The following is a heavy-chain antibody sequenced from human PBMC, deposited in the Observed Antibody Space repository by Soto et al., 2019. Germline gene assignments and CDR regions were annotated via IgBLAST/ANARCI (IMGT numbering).Heavy chain of an antibody. CDR2: VYYDGGS. D-gene: IGHD1-1*01. CDR1: GGSIDGRN. CDR3: VRQGNGNLHAVVDV. Sequence: QVQLQESGPGLVKPSETLSLTCTVSGGSIDGRNCAWIRQPPGKGLEWLGYVYYDGGSSYNPSVKSRLTLSMDTSKSNFSLQLRSVTAADTAVYYCVRQGNGNLHAVVDVWGRGTTVTVSS. J-gene: IGHJ6*02. V-gene: IGHV4-59*08.